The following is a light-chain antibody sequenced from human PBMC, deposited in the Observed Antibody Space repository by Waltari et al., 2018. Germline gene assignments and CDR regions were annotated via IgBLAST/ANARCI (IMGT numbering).Light chain of an antibody. CDR2: TNN. V-gene: IGLV1-44*01. Sequence: QSVLTQPPSVSGTPGQSVSISCSGSRSNIGSNPVNWYRQLPGTAPKLLISTNNLRPSGVPDRVSGSKSGTSASLAISGLQPEDEADYYCATWDDSLTGVVFGGGTKLTV. CDR1: RSNIGSNP. J-gene: IGLJ3*02. CDR3: ATWDDSLTGVV.